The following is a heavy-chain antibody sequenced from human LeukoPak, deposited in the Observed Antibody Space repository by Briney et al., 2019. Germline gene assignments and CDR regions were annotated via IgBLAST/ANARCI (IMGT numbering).Heavy chain of an antibody. CDR2: ISAYNGNT. J-gene: IGHJ5*02. Sequence: ASVKVSCKASGYTFTSYGISWVQQAPGQGLEWMGWISAYNGNTNYAQKLQGRVTMTTDTSTSTAYMELRSLRSDDTAVYYCARTVLLWFGDNWFDPWGQGTLVTVSS. CDR3: ARTVLLWFGDNWFDP. CDR1: GYTFTSYG. V-gene: IGHV1-18*01. D-gene: IGHD3-10*01.